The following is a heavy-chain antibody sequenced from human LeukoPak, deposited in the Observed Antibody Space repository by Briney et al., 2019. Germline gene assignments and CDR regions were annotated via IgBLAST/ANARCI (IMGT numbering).Heavy chain of an antibody. V-gene: IGHV1-69*13. D-gene: IGHD5-18*01. Sequence: SVKVSCTASGGTFSSYAISWVRQAPGQGLEWMGGIIPILGTANYAQKFQGRVTITADESTSTAYMELSSLRSEDTAVYYCARETRGRRRIQLWLLRHYGMDVWGQGTTVTVSS. J-gene: IGHJ6*02. CDR3: ARETRGRRRIQLWLLRHYGMDV. CDR1: GGTFSSYA. CDR2: IIPILGTA.